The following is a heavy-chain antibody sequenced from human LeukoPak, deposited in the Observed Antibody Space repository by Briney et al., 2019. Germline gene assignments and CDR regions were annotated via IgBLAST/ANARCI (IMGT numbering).Heavy chain of an antibody. V-gene: IGHV3-30-3*01. Sequence: GGSLRLSCAASGFTFSSYAMPWVRQAPGKGLEWVAVISYDGSNKYYADSVKGRFTISRDNSKNTLYLQMNSLRAEDTAVYYCARGPGGYYDSSGYYYYYWGQGTLVTVSS. D-gene: IGHD3-22*01. CDR1: GFTFSSYA. CDR2: ISYDGSNK. J-gene: IGHJ4*02. CDR3: ARGPGGYYDSSGYYYYY.